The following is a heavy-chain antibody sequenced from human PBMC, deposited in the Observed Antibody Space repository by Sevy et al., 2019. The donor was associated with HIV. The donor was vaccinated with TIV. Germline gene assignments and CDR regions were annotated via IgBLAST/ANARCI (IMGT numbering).Heavy chain of an antibody. D-gene: IGHD6-6*01. CDR2: ISYDGSNK. V-gene: IGHV3-30-3*01. Sequence: GGSLRLSCAASGFTFSSYAMHWVRQAPGKGLEWVAVISYDGSNKYYADSVKGRFTISRGNSKNTLYLQMNSLRAEDTAVYYCARGLLVSARPPEGYFDYWGQGTLVTVSS. CDR1: GFTFSSYA. J-gene: IGHJ4*02. CDR3: ARGLLVSARPPEGYFDY.